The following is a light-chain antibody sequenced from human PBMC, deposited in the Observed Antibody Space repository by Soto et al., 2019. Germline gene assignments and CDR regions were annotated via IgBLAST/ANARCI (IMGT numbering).Light chain of an antibody. V-gene: IGKV3-20*01. J-gene: IGKJ1*01. CDR1: QSVISNY. CDR3: QQYGSSLTWT. CDR2: AAS. Sequence: EVVLTQSPGTVSLSPGERVTLSCRASQSVISNYLAWYQQRPGQAPRLLIYAASSRVTGIPDRFSGSGSGTDFTLSISRLEPEDFAVYYCQQYGSSLTWTFGQGTKVE.